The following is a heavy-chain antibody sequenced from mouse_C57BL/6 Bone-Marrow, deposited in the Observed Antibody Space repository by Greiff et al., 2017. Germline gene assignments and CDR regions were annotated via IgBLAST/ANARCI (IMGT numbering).Heavy chain of an antibody. CDR1: GYTFTDYY. CDR2: IYPGSGNT. D-gene: IGHD4-1*01. J-gene: IGHJ4*01. CDR3: ARRNWYYAMDY. V-gene: IGHV1-76*01. Sequence: VQLQQSGAELVRPGASVKLSCKASGYTFTDYYINWVKQRPGQGLEWIARIYPGSGNTYYNEKFKGKATLTAEKSSSTAYMQLSSLTSEDSAVXFCARRNWYYAMDYWGQGTSVTVSS.